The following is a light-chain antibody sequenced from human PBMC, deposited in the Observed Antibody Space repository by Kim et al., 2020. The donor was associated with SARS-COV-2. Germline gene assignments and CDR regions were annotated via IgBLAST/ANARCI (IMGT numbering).Light chain of an antibody. CDR3: LQHSTYPIT. J-gene: IGKJ5*01. Sequence: ASVGDRGTITCRASQDIRNDLGWYQQNPGRAPKRLIYGASSLQSGVPSRFSGSGSGTEFTLTISSMQPEDFATYFCLQHSTYPITFGQGTRLEIK. V-gene: IGKV1-17*01. CDR1: QDIRND. CDR2: GAS.